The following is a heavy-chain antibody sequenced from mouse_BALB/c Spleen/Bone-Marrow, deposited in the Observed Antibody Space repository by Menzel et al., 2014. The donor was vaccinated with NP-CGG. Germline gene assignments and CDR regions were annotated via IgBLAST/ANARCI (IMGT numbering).Heavy chain of an antibody. CDR2: ISDGGSYT. V-gene: IGHV5-4*02. D-gene: IGHD2-3*01. J-gene: IGHJ4*01. CDR3: ARDSIRWLLPYAMDD. Sequence: EVQVVESGGGLVKPGGSLKLSCAASGFTFSDYYMYWVRQTPEKRLEWVATISDGGSYTYYPDSVKGRFTISRDNAKNNLYLQMSSLKSEDTAMYYCARDSIRWLLPYAMDDWGQGTSVTVSS. CDR1: GFTFSDYY.